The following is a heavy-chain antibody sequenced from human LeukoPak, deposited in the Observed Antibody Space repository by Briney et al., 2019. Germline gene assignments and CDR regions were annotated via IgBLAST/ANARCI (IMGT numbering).Heavy chain of an antibody. Sequence: GRSLRLSCAASGFTFSSYGMHRVRQAPGKGLEWVAVIWYDGSNKYYADSVKGRFTISRDNSKNTLYLQMNSLRAEDTAVYYCAREAYWSFDYWGQGTLVTVSS. D-gene: IGHD2-8*02. J-gene: IGHJ4*02. CDR1: GFTFSSYG. V-gene: IGHV3-33*01. CDR2: IWYDGSNK. CDR3: AREAYWSFDY.